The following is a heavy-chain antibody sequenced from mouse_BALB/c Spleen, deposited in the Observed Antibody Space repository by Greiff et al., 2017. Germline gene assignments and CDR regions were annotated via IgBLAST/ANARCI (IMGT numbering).Heavy chain of an antibody. Sequence: DVKLVESGAELVKPGASVKLSCTASGFNIKDTYMHWVKQRPEQGLEWIGRIDPANGNTKYDPKFQCKATITADTSSNTAYLQLSSLTSEDTAVYYCAPLWAGAMDYWGQGTSVTVSS. CDR2: IDPANGNT. V-gene: IGHV14-3*02. J-gene: IGHJ4*01. CDR1: GFNIKDTY. D-gene: IGHD1-1*02. CDR3: APLWAGAMDY.